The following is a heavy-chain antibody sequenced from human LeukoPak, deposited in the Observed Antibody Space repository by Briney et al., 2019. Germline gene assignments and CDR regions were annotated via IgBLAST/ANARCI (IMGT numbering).Heavy chain of an antibody. CDR1: GFTVSGNY. J-gene: IGHJ4*02. V-gene: IGHV3-66*01. Sequence: GGSLRLSCEGSGFTVSGNYMSWVRQAPGKGLEWFSVIYTGRNTYYADSVKGRFTTSRDNSKNTLYLQMNSLRAEDTAVYYCAGSDSLGSGSHLWGQGTLVTVSS. CDR2: IYTGRNT. CDR3: AGSDSLGSGSHL. D-gene: IGHD3-10*01.